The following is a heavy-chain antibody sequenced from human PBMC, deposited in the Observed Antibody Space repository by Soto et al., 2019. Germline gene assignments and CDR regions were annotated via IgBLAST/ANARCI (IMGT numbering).Heavy chain of an antibody. Sequence: KPGGSLRLSCAASGFRFSDHYMTWIRQAPGKGLEWVSFISSGGSTKFYRDSVKGRFTISRDNTKNLLFLQMDGLRAEDTALYYCARGNLDSYSYNGLDVWGQGTAVTVSS. CDR1: GFRFSDHY. CDR2: ISSGGSTK. D-gene: IGHD2-21*01. J-gene: IGHJ6*02. V-gene: IGHV3-11*01. CDR3: ARGNLDSYSYNGLDV.